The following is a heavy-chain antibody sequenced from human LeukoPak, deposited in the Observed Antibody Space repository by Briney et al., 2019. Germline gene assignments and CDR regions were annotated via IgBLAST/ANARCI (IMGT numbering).Heavy chain of an antibody. V-gene: IGHV1-8*01. CDR1: GYTFTSYY. Sequence: ASVKDSCMASGYTFTSYYINWVRQATGQGLEWMGWMNPNSGNTGYAQKFQGRVTMTRNTSISTAYMELGSLRSEDTAVYYCARGLFYDSSGYTNLNYWGQGTLVTVSS. D-gene: IGHD3-22*01. J-gene: IGHJ4*02. CDR2: MNPNSGNT. CDR3: ARGLFYDSSGYTNLNY.